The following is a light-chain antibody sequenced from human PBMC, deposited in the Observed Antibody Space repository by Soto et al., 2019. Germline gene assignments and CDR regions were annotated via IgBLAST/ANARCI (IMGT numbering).Light chain of an antibody. Sequence: QSALTQPASVSGSPGQSITISCTGTSSDVGGYNYVSWYQQHPGKAPKLMLYEVSNRPSGVSNRFSGSKSGNTASLTISGLQAEDEADYYCSSYTRSSTVVFGGGTKLTV. J-gene: IGLJ2*01. CDR2: EVS. V-gene: IGLV2-14*01. CDR3: SSYTRSSTVV. CDR1: SSDVGGYNY.